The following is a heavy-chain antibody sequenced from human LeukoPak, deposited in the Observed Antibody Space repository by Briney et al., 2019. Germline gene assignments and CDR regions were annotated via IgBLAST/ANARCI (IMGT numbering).Heavy chain of an antibody. J-gene: IGHJ6*02. CDR3: ARSGSGSFPYYYYYYGMDV. D-gene: IGHD3-10*01. Sequence: GGSLRLSCAASGFTFDDYGMSWVRQAPGKGLEWVSGINWNGGSTGYADSVKGRFTISRDNAKNSLYLQMNSLRAEDTALYHCARSGSGSFPYYYYYYGMDVWGQGTTVTVSS. CDR2: INWNGGST. CDR1: GFTFDDYG. V-gene: IGHV3-20*01.